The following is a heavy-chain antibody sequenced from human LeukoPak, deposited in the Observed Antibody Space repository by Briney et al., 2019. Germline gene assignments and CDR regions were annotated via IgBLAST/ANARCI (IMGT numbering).Heavy chain of an antibody. V-gene: IGHV1-69*05. D-gene: IGHD6-13*01. CDR2: IIPIFGTA. CDR1: GGTFSSYA. Sequence: GASVKVSCKASGGTFSSYAISWVRQAPGQGLEWMGGIIPIFGTANYAQKFQGRVTITTDESTSTAYMELSSLRSEDTAVYYCARVAHLYSSSWYVMDYWGQGTLVTVSS. J-gene: IGHJ4*02. CDR3: ARVAHLYSSSWYVMDY.